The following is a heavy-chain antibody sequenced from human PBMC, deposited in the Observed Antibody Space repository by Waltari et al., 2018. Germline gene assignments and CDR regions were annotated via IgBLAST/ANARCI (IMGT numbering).Heavy chain of an antibody. J-gene: IGHJ4*02. V-gene: IGHV3-33*06. CDR3: AKDYDSSGYYPPQSGYFDY. CDR1: GFSFSTYG. D-gene: IGHD3-22*01. Sequence: QVQLVESGGGVVQPGRSLRLSCAASGFSFSTYGMHWVRQAPGKGLEGVADMWSDGNDKYYADSVTGRFTISRDNSKNTLYLQMNSLRAEDTAVYYCAKDYDSSGYYPPQSGYFDYWGQGTLVIVSS. CDR2: MWSDGNDK.